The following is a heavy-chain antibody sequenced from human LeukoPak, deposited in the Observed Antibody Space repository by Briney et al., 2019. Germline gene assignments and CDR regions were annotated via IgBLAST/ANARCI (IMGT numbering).Heavy chain of an antibody. CDR1: GYTFTGYY. Sequence: GASVKVSCKASGYTFTGYYMHWVRQAPGQGLEWMGRINPNSGGTNYAQKFQGRVTMTRDTSISTAYMELSRLRSDDTAVYYCARGQYYYDSSGSHPDAFDIWGQGNNGHRLF. D-gene: IGHD3-22*01. J-gene: IGHJ3*02. V-gene: IGHV1-2*06. CDR2: INPNSGGT. CDR3: ARGQYYYDSSGSHPDAFDI.